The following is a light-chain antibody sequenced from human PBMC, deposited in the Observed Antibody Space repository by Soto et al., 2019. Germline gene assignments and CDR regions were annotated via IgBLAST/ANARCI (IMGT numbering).Light chain of an antibody. CDR3: QQYHIWPRT. Sequence: EILMTQSPATLSVSPGERATLSCRASQSVRSNVAWYQQKPGQAPRLLIYGASTRATGIPASFSGSVSGTEFTLTISSLQSEDFAVYYCQQYHIWPRTFGQGTKV. CDR1: QSVRSN. V-gene: IGKV3-15*01. CDR2: GAS. J-gene: IGKJ1*01.